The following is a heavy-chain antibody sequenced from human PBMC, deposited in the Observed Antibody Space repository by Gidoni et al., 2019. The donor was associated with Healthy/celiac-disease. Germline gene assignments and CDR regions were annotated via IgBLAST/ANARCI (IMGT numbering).Heavy chain of an antibody. V-gene: IGHV3-66*01. CDR2: IDSGGSR. CDR3: ARDWAGGAFDY. J-gene: IGHJ4*02. Sequence: EVQLVESGGGLVQPGGSLRLSCAASGFTVSSNYMSWVRQAPGKGLEWVSVIDSGGSRYYADSVKGRLAISRDNSKNTLYLQMNSLRAEDTAVYYCARDWAGGAFDYWGQGTLVTVSS. D-gene: IGHD7-27*01. CDR1: GFTVSSNY.